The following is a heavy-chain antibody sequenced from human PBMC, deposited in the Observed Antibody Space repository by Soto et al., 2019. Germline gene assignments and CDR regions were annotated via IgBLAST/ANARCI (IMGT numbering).Heavy chain of an antibody. D-gene: IGHD4-17*01. V-gene: IGHV3-30-3*01. CDR3: GRDNDSGHHDYYDGMEV. Sequence: VGSLRLSCAASGCTFSSYAMHWVRQAPGKGLEWVAVISYDGSNKYYADSVKGRCTISRDNSKNTLYLQMNSLRAEDTPVYYCGRDNDSGHHDYYDGMEVWGQGTTVTVSS. CDR2: ISYDGSNK. CDR1: GCTFSSYA. J-gene: IGHJ6*02.